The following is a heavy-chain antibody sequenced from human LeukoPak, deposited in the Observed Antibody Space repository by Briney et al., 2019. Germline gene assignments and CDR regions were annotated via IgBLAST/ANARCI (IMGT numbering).Heavy chain of an antibody. CDR2: IYHSGST. Sequence: SETLSLTCTVSGGSISSSSHYWGWIRQPPGKGLEWIGSIYHSGSTYHNPSLKSRVTISVDTSKNQFSLKLSSVTAADTAVYYCARLFSPDWGSGGAFDIWGQGTMVTVSS. V-gene: IGHV4-39*01. D-gene: IGHD7-27*01. J-gene: IGHJ3*02. CDR1: GGSISSSSHY. CDR3: ARLFSPDWGSGGAFDI.